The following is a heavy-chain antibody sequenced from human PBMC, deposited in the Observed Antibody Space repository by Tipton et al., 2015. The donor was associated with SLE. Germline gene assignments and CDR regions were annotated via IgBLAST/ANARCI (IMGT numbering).Heavy chain of an antibody. Sequence: TLSLTCTVSGGSINSGYWNWIRRPPGKGLESVGYIYYSGSTNYNPSLKSRVTISIDTSKNQFSLKLSSVTAADTAVYYCARGLGAFDIWGQGTMVTVSS. CDR2: IYYSGST. CDR3: ARGLGAFDI. D-gene: IGHD7-27*01. V-gene: IGHV4-59*01. J-gene: IGHJ3*02. CDR1: GGSINSGY.